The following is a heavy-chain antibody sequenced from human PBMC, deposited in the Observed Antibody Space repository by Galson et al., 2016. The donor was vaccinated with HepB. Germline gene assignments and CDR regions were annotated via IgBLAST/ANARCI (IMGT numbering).Heavy chain of an antibody. D-gene: IGHD1-1*01. Sequence: SLRLSCAASGFTFNTYSMNWVRQAPGKGPERVSYISSSGSTIYYADSVEGRFTISRDNAKNSLYLQMSSLRHEDTAVYYCARGRLDNYNWSDGFDPWGQGTLVTVSS. J-gene: IGHJ5*02. CDR2: ISSSGSTI. V-gene: IGHV3-48*02. CDR1: GFTFNTYS. CDR3: ARGRLDNYNWSDGFDP.